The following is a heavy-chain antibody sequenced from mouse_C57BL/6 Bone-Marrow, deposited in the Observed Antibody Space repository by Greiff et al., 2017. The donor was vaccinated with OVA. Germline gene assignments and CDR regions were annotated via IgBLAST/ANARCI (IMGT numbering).Heavy chain of an antibody. CDR2: ISSGGSYT. J-gene: IGHJ2*01. CDR1: GFTFSSYG. Sequence: EVNLVESGGDLVKPGGSLKLSCAASGFTFSSYGMSWVRQTTDKRLEWVATISSGGSYTYYPDSVKGRFTISRDNAKNTLYLQMSSLKSEDTAMYYCARGGDYWGQGTTLTVSS. CDR3: ARGGDY. V-gene: IGHV5-6*01.